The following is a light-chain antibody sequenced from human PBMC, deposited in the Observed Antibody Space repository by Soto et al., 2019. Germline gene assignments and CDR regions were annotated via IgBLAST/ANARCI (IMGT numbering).Light chain of an antibody. J-gene: IGKJ2*01. V-gene: IGKV3-20*01. CDR2: GAS. CDR3: QQYGSSPRT. CDR1: QSVSSSY. Sequence: EIVLTQSPGTLSLSPGERATLSCRASQSVSSSYLAWYQQKHGQAPRLLIYGASSRATGIPDRFSGSGSGTDFTLTISRLEPEDFAVYYCQQYGSSPRTFGQGTKREIK.